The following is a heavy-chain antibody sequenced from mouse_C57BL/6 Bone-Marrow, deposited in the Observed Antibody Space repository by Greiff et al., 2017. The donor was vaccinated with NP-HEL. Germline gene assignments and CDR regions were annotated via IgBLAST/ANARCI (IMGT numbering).Heavy chain of an antibody. D-gene: IGHD2-2*01. CDR1: GFNIKDYY. V-gene: IGHV14-2*01. J-gene: IGHJ3*01. CDR2: IDPEDGET. CDR3: ACYYGYAWFAY. Sequence: EVQRVESGAELVKPGASVKLSCTASGFNIKDYYMHWVKQRTEQGLEWIGRIDPEDGETKYAPKFQGKATMTADTSSNTAYLQLSSLTSEDTAVYYCACYYGYAWFAYWGQGTLVTVSA.